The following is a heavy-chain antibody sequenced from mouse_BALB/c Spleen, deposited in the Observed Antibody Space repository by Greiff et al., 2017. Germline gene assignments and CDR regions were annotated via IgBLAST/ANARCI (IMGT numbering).Heavy chain of an antibody. D-gene: IGHD2-1*01. Sequence: EVKLVESGPGLVKPSQSLSLTCSVTGYSITSGYYWNWIRQFPGNKLEWMGYISYDGSNNYNPSLKNRISITRDTSKNQFFLKLNSVTTEDTATYYCARDDGNYGWYFDVWGAGTTVTVSS. CDR1: GYSITSGYY. V-gene: IGHV3-6*02. CDR3: ARDDGNYGWYFDV. J-gene: IGHJ1*01. CDR2: ISYDGSN.